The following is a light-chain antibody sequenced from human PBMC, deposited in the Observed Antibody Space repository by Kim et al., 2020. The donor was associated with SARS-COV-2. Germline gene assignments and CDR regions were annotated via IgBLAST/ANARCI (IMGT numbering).Light chain of an antibody. CDR3: QQYGTSPLT. J-gene: IGKJ4*01. CDR2: GAS. CDR1: QSVSSSY. V-gene: IGKV3-20*01. Sequence: SPGKRATLSCRASQSVSSSYLVWYQQKPGQAPRVLVYGASSRATGVPDRFSGSGSGTDFTLTISRLEPEDFAVYYCQQYGTSPLTFGGGTKVDIK.